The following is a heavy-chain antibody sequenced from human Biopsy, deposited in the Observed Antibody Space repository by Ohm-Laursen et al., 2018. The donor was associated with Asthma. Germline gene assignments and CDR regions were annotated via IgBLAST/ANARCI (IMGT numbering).Heavy chain of an antibody. CDR2: ISYDGSNK. J-gene: IGHJ4*02. V-gene: IGHV3-30*03. Sequence: SLRLSCTASGFTFSSYGMHWVRQAPGKGLEWVAVISYDGSNKYYADSVKGRFTISRDNSKNTLYLQMNSLRDEDTAVYYRARPRWGPYGYWGQGTLVTVSS. CDR1: GFTFSSYG. CDR3: ARPRWGPYGY. D-gene: IGHD4-17*01.